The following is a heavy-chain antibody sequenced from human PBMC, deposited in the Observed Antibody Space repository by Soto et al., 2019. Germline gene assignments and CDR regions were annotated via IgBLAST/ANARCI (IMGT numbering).Heavy chain of an antibody. V-gene: IGHV4-59*01. CDR2: IYHSGST. CDR3: ASYSSGWYDVSF. Sequence: SETLSLTCAVSGGSISSYSWSWIRQPPGKGLEWIGYIYHSGSTYYNPSLKSRVTISVDTSKNQFSLKLSSVTAADTAVYYCASYSSGWYDVSFWGQGTLVTVSS. D-gene: IGHD6-19*01. J-gene: IGHJ4*02. CDR1: GGSISSYS.